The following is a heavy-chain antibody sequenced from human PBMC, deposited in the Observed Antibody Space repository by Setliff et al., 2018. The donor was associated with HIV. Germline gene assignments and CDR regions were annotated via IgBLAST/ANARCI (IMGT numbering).Heavy chain of an antibody. J-gene: IGHJ5*02. D-gene: IGHD2-2*02. Sequence: SVKVSCKASGGAFISHTFTWVRQAPGQGLEWMGRIIPILGIPNYAQNFQGRPTISADKSTRTAYLELSSLRSDDSAVYFCAKEQEIGSYLDPWGQGTLVTVSS. CDR3: AKEQEIGSYLDP. V-gene: IGHV1-69*04. CDR1: GGAFISHT. CDR2: IIPILGIP.